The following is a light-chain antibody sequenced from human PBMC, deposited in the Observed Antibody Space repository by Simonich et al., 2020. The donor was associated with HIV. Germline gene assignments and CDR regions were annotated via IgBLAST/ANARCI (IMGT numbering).Light chain of an antibody. Sequence: QTVVTQEPSLTVSPGGTVTLTCASSTGAVTRGHYPYWFQQKPGQAPRTLIYDTCNKHPWPPARFAGSLLGGKAALTLSGVQPEDEAEYYCLLYYGGAHLWVFGGGTKLTVL. CDR3: LLYYGGAHLWV. CDR1: TGAVTRGHY. V-gene: IGLV7-43*01. CDR2: DTC. J-gene: IGLJ3*02.